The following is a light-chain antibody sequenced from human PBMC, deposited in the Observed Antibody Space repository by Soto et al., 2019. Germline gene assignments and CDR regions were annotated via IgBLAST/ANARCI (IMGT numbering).Light chain of an antibody. Sequence: QSALTQPPSASGSPGQSVTISCTGTSSDIGRYDYVSWYQQHPGKAPKLLIYEVNKRPSGVPDRFSGSKSGSSASLTVSGLQSEDEADYYCSSFASTNNYVFGTGTKLPVL. CDR1: SSDIGRYDY. CDR3: SSFASTNNYV. V-gene: IGLV2-8*01. CDR2: EVN. J-gene: IGLJ1*01.